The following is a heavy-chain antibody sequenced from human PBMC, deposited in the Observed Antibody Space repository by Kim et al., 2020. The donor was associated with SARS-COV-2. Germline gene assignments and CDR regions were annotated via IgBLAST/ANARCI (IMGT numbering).Heavy chain of an antibody. CDR2: IYPSGIS. D-gene: IGHD6-25*01. Sequence: SETLSLTCTVSGGSISNYYWSWIRQPAGKGLEWIGRIYPSGISNYNPSLKGRVTMSIDTSQNQFSLSLSSVTVADTAVFSCARGSSGPYGLDVWGQGTTV. V-gene: IGHV4-4*07. CDR1: GGSISNYY. J-gene: IGHJ6*02. CDR3: ARGSSGPYGLDV.